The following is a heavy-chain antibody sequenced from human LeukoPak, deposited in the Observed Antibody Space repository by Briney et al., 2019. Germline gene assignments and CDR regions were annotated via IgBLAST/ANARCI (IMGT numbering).Heavy chain of an antibody. CDR2: INPSGGST. D-gene: IGHD2-2*01. Sequence: ASVKVSCEASGYTFTSYYMHWVRQAPGQGLEWMGIINPSGGSTSYAQKFQGRVTMTRDTSTSTVYMELSSLRSEDTAVYYCARRYCSSTSCHVDAFDIWGQGTMVTVSS. V-gene: IGHV1-46*03. J-gene: IGHJ3*02. CDR1: GYTFTSYY. CDR3: ARRYCSSTSCHVDAFDI.